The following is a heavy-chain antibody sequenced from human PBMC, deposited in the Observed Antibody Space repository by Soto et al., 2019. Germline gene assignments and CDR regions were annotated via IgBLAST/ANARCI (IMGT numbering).Heavy chain of an antibody. V-gene: IGHV3-23*01. CDR1: GFTFSSYA. D-gene: IGHD2-15*01. J-gene: IGHJ6*02. Sequence: GGSLRLSCAASGFTFSSYAMSWVRQAPGKGLEWVSAISGSGGSTYYADSVKGRFTISRDNSKNTLYLQMNSLRAEDTAVYYCANGGLFDYYYYGMDVWGQGTTVTVSS. CDR3: ANGGLFDYYYYGMDV. CDR2: ISGSGGST.